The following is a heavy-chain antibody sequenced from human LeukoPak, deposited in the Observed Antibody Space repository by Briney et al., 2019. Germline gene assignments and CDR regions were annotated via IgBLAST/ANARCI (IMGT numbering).Heavy chain of an antibody. CDR1: GGPISSYY. CDR2: ITYSGST. CDR3: ARDRGSSGNNYYFDY. D-gene: IGHD6-19*01. J-gene: IGHJ4*02. Sequence: SETLSLTCTVSGGPISSYYWSWIRQPPGKGRERIGYITYSGSTNYNPSLESRVTISLDTSKNQFSLKLTSVTAADTAVYYCARDRGSSGNNYYFDYWGQGTLVTASS. V-gene: IGHV4-59*01.